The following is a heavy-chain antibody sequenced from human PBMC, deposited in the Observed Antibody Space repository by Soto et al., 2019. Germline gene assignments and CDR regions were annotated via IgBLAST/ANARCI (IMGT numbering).Heavy chain of an antibody. V-gene: IGHV3-48*03. J-gene: IGHJ4*02. Sequence: GGSLRLSCVASGFTFSSYEMNWVRQAPGKGLEWVSYISYSGSTIHYAESVKGRFTISRDNAKSSLYLQMNSLRAEDTAVYYCARKYGIAVAGNNWGQGTLVTVTS. CDR3: ARKYGIAVAGNN. CDR1: GFTFSSYE. D-gene: IGHD6-19*01. CDR2: ISYSGSTI.